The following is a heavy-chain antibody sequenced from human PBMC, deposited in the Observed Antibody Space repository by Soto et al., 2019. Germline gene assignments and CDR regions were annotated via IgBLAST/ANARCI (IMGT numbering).Heavy chain of an antibody. CDR3: ARIAITLIRGLKVDFYSMDL. J-gene: IGHJ6*02. Sequence: ASVKVSCKASGYTFNNYGITWVRQAPGQGLEWLGWISVYNGNKNYAKKVQGRVSMTADTSTSTAHMELRSLQSDDTAVYFCARIAITLIRGLKVDFYSMDLWSQGTTVTVSS. D-gene: IGHD3-10*01. V-gene: IGHV1-18*01. CDR1: GYTFNNYG. CDR2: ISVYNGNK.